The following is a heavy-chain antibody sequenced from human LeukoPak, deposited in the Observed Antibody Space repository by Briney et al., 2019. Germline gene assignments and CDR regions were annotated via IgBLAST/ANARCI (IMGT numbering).Heavy chain of an antibody. Sequence: SVKVSCKASGGTFSSYAISWVRQAPGQGLEWMGGIIPIFGTANYAQKFQGRVTITADESTSTAYMELRSLRSDDTAVYYCARDHSDYYDSSGYPDYWGQGTLVTVSS. CDR3: ARDHSDYYDSSGYPDY. D-gene: IGHD3-22*01. V-gene: IGHV1-69*13. CDR2: IIPIFGTA. J-gene: IGHJ4*02. CDR1: GGTFSSYA.